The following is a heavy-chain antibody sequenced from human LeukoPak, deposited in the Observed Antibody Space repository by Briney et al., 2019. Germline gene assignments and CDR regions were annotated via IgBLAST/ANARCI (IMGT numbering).Heavy chain of an antibody. J-gene: IGHJ3*02. V-gene: IGHV4-59*01. CDR1: GGSISSYY. CDR2: ISNGGST. D-gene: IGHD1-1*01. CDR3: VRLQPNAGEWAFDI. Sequence: PSETLSLTCTVSGGSISSYYWSWIRQPPGEGLEWIGYISNGGSTNYNPSLKSRVTISVDTSKNQLSLKLTSVTAADTAVYHCVRLQPNAGEWAFDIWGHGTLVSVSS.